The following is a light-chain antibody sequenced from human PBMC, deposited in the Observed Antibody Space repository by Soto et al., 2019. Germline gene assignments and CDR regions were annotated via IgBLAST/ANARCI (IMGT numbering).Light chain of an antibody. CDR2: GNN. J-gene: IGLJ1*01. CDR3: QSFDSSLSAYV. CDR1: SSNIGAGRD. Sequence: QSVLTQPPSVSGAPGQRVTISCTGSSSNIGAGRDVHWYQQLPGTAPRLLIYGNNNRPSGGPDRFSASKSGTSASLAITGLQAEDEADFYCQSFDSSLSAYVFGTGTKLTVL. V-gene: IGLV1-40*01.